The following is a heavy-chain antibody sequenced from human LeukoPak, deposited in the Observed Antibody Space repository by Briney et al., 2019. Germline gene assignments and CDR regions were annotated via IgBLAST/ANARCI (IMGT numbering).Heavy chain of an antibody. Sequence: GGSLRLSCAVSGFSFTNFWMSWDRQAPGRGLEWVANIHPEGNEKYHVESVKGRFTISRDNTKNLLFLQVNGLRVEDTAVYYCARGVAFSGDHWGQRTLVTVSS. J-gene: IGHJ4*02. CDR3: ARGVAFSGDH. CDR2: IHPEGNEK. CDR1: GFSFTNFW. V-gene: IGHV3-7*04.